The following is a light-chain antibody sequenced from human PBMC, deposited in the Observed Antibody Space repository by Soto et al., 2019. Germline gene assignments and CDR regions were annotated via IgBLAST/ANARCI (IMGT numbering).Light chain of an antibody. Sequence: QSALTQPASVSGSPGQSITISCTGTSSDVGSYNLVSWYQQHPGKAPKLMIYEGSKRPSGVSNRFSGSKSGNTASLTFSGLQAEDEADYYCCSYAGSSTYVFGTGTKLTGL. CDR2: EGS. V-gene: IGLV2-23*01. CDR3: CSYAGSSTYV. CDR1: SSDVGSYNL. J-gene: IGLJ1*01.